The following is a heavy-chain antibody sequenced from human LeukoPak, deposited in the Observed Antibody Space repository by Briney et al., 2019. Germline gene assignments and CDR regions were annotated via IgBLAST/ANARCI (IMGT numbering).Heavy chain of an antibody. D-gene: IGHD6-13*01. J-gene: IGHJ4*02. Sequence: ASVKVSCKASGYTFTGYYMHWVRQAPGQGLEWMGWINPNSGGTNYAQKFQGRVTMTRDTSISTAYMELSRLRSDDTAVYYCARDAAAGRVGTYYFDYWGQGTLVTVFS. CDR2: INPNSGGT. CDR1: GYTFTGYY. CDR3: ARDAAAGRVGTYYFDY. V-gene: IGHV1-2*02.